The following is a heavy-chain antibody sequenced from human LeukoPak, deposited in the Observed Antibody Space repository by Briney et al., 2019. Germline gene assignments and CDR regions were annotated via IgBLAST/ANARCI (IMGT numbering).Heavy chain of an antibody. D-gene: IGHD3-3*01. J-gene: IGHJ5*02. CDR2: IYWNDDK. CDR1: GGSISSYYW. V-gene: IGHV2-5*01. Sequence: TLSLTCTVSGGSISSYYWSWIRQPPGKALEWLALIYWNDDKRYSPSLKSRLTITKDTSKNQVVLTMTNMDPVDTATYYCARPHTISRGFDPWGQGTLVTVSS. CDR3: ARPHTISRGFDP.